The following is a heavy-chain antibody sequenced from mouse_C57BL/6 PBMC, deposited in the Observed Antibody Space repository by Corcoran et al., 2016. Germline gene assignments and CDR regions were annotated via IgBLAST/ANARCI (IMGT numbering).Heavy chain of an antibody. D-gene: IGHD1-1*01. CDR3: ANYHGSSPAWFAY. J-gene: IGHJ3*01. V-gene: IGHV1-26*01. Sequence: EVQLQQSGPELVKPGASVKISCKASGYTFTDYYMNWVKQSHGKSLEWIGDINPNNGGTSYNQKFKGKATLTVDKSSSTAYMELRSLTSEDSAVYYCANYHGSSPAWFAYWGQGTLVTVSA. CDR1: GYTFTDYY. CDR2: INPNNGGT.